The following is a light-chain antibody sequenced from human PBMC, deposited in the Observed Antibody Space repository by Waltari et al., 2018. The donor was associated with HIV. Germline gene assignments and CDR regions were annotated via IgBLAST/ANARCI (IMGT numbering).Light chain of an antibody. CDR1: SSDVGGYDY. CDR2: DVT. Sequence: QSALTQPASVSGSPGQSITLSCTGTSSDVGGYDYVSWYQQHPGKAPKLIIYDVTHRPSGVSNRFSGSKSGNTASLTISGLQAEDEADYYCSSYTTSSTVVFGGGTKLTVL. CDR3: SSYTTSSTVV. J-gene: IGLJ2*01. V-gene: IGLV2-14*01.